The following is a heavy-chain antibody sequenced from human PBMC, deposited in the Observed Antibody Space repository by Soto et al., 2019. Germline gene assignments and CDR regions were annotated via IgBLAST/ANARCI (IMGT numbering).Heavy chain of an antibody. CDR3: ARYLDFRDGNISHLDY. D-gene: IGHD1-26*01. J-gene: IGHJ4*02. Sequence: GASVKVSCKASGGTFRNHVFNWVRQAPGQGLEWMGGIIPIIGTPNYAQKFQGRVTITADASTNTVYLDVSSLRSQDTAVYYCARYLDFRDGNISHLDYWGQGTLVTVSS. CDR2: IIPIIGTP. CDR1: GGTFRNHV. V-gene: IGHV1-69*13.